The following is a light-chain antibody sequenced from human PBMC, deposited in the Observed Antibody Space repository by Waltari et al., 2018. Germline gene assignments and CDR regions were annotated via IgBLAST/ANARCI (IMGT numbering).Light chain of an antibody. V-gene: IGLV2-11*01. CDR1: SSAVGGSDY. CDR2: GVY. CDR3: CSYANSKWV. Sequence: QSVLTQPRSVSGSPGQSVALSCTGTSSAVGGSDYVSWYQQYPGKAPKVMIYGVYKRPSGVPDRFSGSKSGNTASLSISGLQAEDEADYYCCSYANSKWVFGGGTKLTVL. J-gene: IGLJ3*02.